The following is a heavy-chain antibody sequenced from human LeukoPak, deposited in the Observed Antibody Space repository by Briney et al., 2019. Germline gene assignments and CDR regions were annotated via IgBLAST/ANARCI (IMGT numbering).Heavy chain of an antibody. CDR2: IYCSGST. Sequence: PSETLSLTCTVSGGSISSSSYYWGWIRQPPGKGREWIGSIYCSGSTYYNSALKSRVTISVDKYKTPFSLALCSVTAADTAVYYCARHGYGDYDYWGQGTLVTVSS. V-gene: IGHV4-39*01. CDR1: GGSISSSSYY. J-gene: IGHJ4*02. CDR3: ARHGYGDYDY. D-gene: IGHD4-17*01.